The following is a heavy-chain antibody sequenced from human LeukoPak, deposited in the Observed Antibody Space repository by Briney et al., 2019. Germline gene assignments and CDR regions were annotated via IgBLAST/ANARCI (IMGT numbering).Heavy chain of an antibody. Sequence: GASVKVSCKASGGTFSNYAISWVRQAPGQGLEWMGGIIPIFGTANYAQKFQGRVTITADKSTSTAYTELSSLRSEDTAVYYCARSGVLWNLAYWGQGTLVTVSS. CDR1: GGTFSNYA. V-gene: IGHV1-69*06. J-gene: IGHJ4*02. CDR2: IIPIFGTA. CDR3: ARSGVLWNLAY. D-gene: IGHD1-1*01.